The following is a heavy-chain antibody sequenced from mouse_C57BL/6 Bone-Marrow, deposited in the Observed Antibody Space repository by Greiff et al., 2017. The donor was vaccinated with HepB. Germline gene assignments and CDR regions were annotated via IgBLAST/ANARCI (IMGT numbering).Heavy chain of an antibody. CDR1: GFNIKDDY. J-gene: IGHJ3*01. D-gene: IGHD2-2*01. CDR2: IDPENGDT. Sequence: EVQLQQSGAELVRPGASVKLSCTASGFNIKDDYMHWVKQRPEQGLEWIGWIDPENGDTEYASKFQGKATITADTSSNTAYLQLSSLTSEDTAVYYCTTETWLRRGFAYWGQGTLVTVSA. V-gene: IGHV14-4*01. CDR3: TTETWLRRGFAY.